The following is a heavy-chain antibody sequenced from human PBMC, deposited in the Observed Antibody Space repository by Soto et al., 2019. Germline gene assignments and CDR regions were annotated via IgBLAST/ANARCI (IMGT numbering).Heavy chain of an antibody. CDR1: ADTFNSYS. CDR3: ASSLEGTTVTHWFDP. D-gene: IGHD4-17*01. V-gene: IGHV1-69*01. J-gene: IGHJ5*02. Sequence: QVQLVQSGAEVKKPGSSVKVSCKASADTFNSYSLSWLRQAPGQRLEWMGGITPVFGTADYAQSFEDRLTITADDSTSTVYMALSSLRSDDTAVYYCASSLEGTTVTHWFDPWGQGALVTVSS. CDR2: ITPVFGTA.